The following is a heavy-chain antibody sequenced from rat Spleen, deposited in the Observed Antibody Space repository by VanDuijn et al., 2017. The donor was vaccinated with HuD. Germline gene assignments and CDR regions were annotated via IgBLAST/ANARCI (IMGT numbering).Heavy chain of an antibody. Sequence: QVQLKESGPGLVQPSQTLSLTCTVAGFSLTSYNVHWVRQPPGKGLEWMGRMRYNGDTSYNSGLKSRLSISRDTSKNQVFLKMNSLQTDDTGTYYCTRDPIYYYDGYSFDYWGQGTLVTVSS. CDR2: MRYNGDT. CDR1: GFSLTSYN. J-gene: IGHJ3*01. V-gene: IGHV2-63*01. D-gene: IGHD1-12*03. CDR3: TRDPIYYYDGYSFDY.